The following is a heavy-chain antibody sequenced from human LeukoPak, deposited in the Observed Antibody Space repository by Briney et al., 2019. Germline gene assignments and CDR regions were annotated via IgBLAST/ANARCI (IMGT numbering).Heavy chain of an antibody. CDR2: IGSVTTYI. Sequence: GGSLRLSCATSGFTFSTYSMNWVRQAPGKGLEWVASIGSVTTYIYYADSVRGRFTISRDNAQNSLYLQMNSLRAEVSAVYYCAGTLEDSPGTWCPFDPWGQGTLVTVSS. D-gene: IGHD6-13*01. J-gene: IGHJ5*02. CDR1: GFTFSTYS. CDR3: AGTLEDSPGTWCPFDP. V-gene: IGHV3-21*01.